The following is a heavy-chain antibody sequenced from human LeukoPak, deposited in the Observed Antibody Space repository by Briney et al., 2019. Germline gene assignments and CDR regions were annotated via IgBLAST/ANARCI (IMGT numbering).Heavy chain of an antibody. D-gene: IGHD3-9*01. CDR1: GFTFSSYA. V-gene: IGHV3-23*01. CDR3: AKDLTYYDILTGYYPNYFDY. J-gene: IGHJ4*02. CDR2: ISGSGGST. Sequence: GGSLRLSCAASGFTFSSYAMSWVRQAPGKGLEWVSAISGSGGSTYYADSVKGRFTISRDNSKNTLYLQMNSLRAEDTAVYYCAKDLTYYDILTGYYPNYFDYWGQGTLVTVSS.